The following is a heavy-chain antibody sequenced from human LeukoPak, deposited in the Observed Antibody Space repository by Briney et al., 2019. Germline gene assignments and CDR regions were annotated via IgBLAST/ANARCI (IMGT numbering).Heavy chain of an antibody. V-gene: IGHV4-34*01. D-gene: IGHD3-10*01. CDR2: IDHSGST. CDR3: ARGLRNYYGSGSYFEPFDY. J-gene: IGHJ4*02. CDR1: GGSFSGYY. Sequence: KPSETLSLTCAVYGGSFSGYYWSWIRQPPGKGLEGIGEIDHSGSTNCNPSLKSRVTISVDTSKNQFSLKLSSVTAADTAVYYCARGLRNYYGSGSYFEPFDYWGQGTLVTVSS.